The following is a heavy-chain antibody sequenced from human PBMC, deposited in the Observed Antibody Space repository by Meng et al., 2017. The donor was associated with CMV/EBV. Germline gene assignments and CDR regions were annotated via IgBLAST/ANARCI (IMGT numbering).Heavy chain of an antibody. CDR3: AKGTGLSGDYYYGMDV. CDR2: ISWNSGSI. Sequence: SLKISCAASGFTFDDYAMHWVRQAPGKGLEWVSGISWNSGSIGYADSVKGRFTISRDNAKNSLYLQMNSLRAEDTALYYCAKGTGLSGDYYYGMDVWGQGTTVTVS. V-gene: IGHV3-9*01. CDR1: GFTFDDYA. J-gene: IGHJ6*02. D-gene: IGHD3-16*02.